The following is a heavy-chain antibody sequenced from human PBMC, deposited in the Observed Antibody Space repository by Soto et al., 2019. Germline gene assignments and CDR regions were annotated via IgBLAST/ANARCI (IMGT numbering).Heavy chain of an antibody. Sequence: QVQLVESGGGLVKPGGSLRLSCAASGFTFNNYYMSWIRQAPGKGLEWISHIGSSGGYTNYADSVKGRFTISRDNAKNLLFLQMNSLRAEDTAVYYCARDPDSGSYCDYWGQGTLVTVSS. CDR2: IGSSGGYT. D-gene: IGHD5-12*01. CDR3: ARDPDSGSYCDY. J-gene: IGHJ4*02. CDR1: GFTFNNYY. V-gene: IGHV3-11*05.